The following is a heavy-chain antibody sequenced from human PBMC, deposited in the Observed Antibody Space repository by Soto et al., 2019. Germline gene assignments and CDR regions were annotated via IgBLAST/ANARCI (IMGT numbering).Heavy chain of an antibody. V-gene: IGHV4-39*01. CDR1: GDSISSSSYY. CDR3: ASEMATIRGFDY. Sequence: PSETLSLTCTVSGDSISSSSYYWGWIRQPPGKGLEWIASIYYSGSTYYNPSLKSRLTISIDTSKNQFSLKLTSVTAADTAVYYCASEMATIRGFDYWGQGTLVTVSS. D-gene: IGHD5-12*01. J-gene: IGHJ4*02. CDR2: IYYSGST.